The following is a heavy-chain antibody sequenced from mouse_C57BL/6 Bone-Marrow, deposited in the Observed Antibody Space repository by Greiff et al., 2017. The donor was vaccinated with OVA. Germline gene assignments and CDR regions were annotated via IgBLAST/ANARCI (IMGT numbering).Heavy chain of an antibody. Sequence: EVKVVESGGGLVQPGGSLSLSCAASGFTFTDYYMSWVRQPPGKALEWLGFIRNKANGYTTEYSASVKGRFTISRDNSQSILYLQMNALRAEDSATYYCARYEDYYSSSFAYWGQGTLVTVSA. CDR3: ARYEDYYSSSFAY. V-gene: IGHV7-3*01. CDR2: IRNKANGYTT. J-gene: IGHJ3*01. D-gene: IGHD1-1*01. CDR1: GFTFTDYY.